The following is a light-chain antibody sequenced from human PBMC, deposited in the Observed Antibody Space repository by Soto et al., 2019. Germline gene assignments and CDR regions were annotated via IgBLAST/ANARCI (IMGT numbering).Light chain of an antibody. J-gene: IGLJ1*01. Sequence: ELTQPPSVSVAPGQTARITCGGDNIGSDSVHWYQQKPGQAPLLVVYDDSDRPSGIPERFSGFSYGNTATLTISRVEAGDEADYYCQVWDGSSDHCVFGTGTKVTVL. CDR2: DDS. CDR3: QVWDGSSDHCV. CDR1: NIGSDS. V-gene: IGLV3-21*02.